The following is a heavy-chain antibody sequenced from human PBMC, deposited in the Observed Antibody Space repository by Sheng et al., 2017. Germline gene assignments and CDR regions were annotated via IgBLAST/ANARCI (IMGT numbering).Heavy chain of an antibody. V-gene: IGHV1-2*02. Sequence: QVQLVQSGAEVKKPGASVKVSCKASGYTFTGYYMHWVRQAPGQGLEWMGWINPNSGGTNYAQKFQGRVTMTRDTSISTAYMELSRLRSDDTAVYYCARGRGCSSTSCYTYYYYGMDVWGQGTTVTVSS. CDR3: ARGRGCSSTSCYTYYYYGMDV. CDR2: INPNSGGT. CDR1: GYTFTGYY. J-gene: IGHJ6*02. D-gene: IGHD2-2*02.